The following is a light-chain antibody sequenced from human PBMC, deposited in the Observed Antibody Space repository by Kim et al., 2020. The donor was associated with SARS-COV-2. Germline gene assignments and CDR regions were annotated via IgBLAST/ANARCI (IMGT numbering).Light chain of an antibody. CDR2: QDS. Sequence: GSPGQTASITCSGDKVGDKYACWYQQKPGQSPVLVIYQDSKRPSGIPERFSGSNSGNTATLTISGTQAMDEADYYCQAWDSSTVVFGGGTQLTVL. V-gene: IGLV3-1*01. CDR1: KVGDKY. CDR3: QAWDSSTVV. J-gene: IGLJ2*01.